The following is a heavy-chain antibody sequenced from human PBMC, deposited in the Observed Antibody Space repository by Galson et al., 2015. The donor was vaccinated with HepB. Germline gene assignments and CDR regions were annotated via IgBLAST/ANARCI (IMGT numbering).Heavy chain of an antibody. V-gene: IGHV4-4*02. CDR2: IYPSGTTSGTT. Sequence: ETLSLTCAVSGGSISSRNWWSWVRQPPGKELEWIGEIYPSGTTSGTTNYNPSLKSRITISIDKSKNQFFLKLSSVTAADTALYYCARASGVRNYGSVGMDVWGQGTTVTVSS. CDR1: GGSISSRNW. D-gene: IGHD3-10*01. J-gene: IGHJ6*02. CDR3: ARASGVRNYGSVGMDV.